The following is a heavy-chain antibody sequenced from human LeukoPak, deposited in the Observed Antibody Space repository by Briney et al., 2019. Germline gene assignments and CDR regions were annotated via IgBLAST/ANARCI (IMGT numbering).Heavy chain of an antibody. CDR2: IYYSGST. Sequence: SETLSLTCTVSGGSISSSSYHWGWIRQPPGKGLEWIGTIYYSGSTYYNPSLKSRVTISVDTSKNQFSLKLNSVTAADTAVYYCARYDNSVYIFDHWGQGTLVTVSS. V-gene: IGHV4-39*07. J-gene: IGHJ5*02. CDR3: ARYDNSVYIFDH. D-gene: IGHD3-22*01. CDR1: GGSISSSSYH.